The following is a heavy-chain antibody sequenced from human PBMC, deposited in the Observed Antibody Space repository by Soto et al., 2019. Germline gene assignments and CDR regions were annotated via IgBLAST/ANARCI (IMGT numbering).Heavy chain of an antibody. J-gene: IGHJ6*02. CDR1: GFTFSSYA. CDR3: SGWYRLPPNYYYYGMDV. CDR2: ISGSGGST. Sequence: AGGSLRLSCAASGFTFSSYAMSWVRQAPGKGLEWVSAISGSGGSTYYADSVKGRFTISRDNSKNTLYLQMNSLRAEDTAVYYCSGWYRLPPNYYYYGMDVWGQGTTVTVSS. V-gene: IGHV3-23*01. D-gene: IGHD6-19*01.